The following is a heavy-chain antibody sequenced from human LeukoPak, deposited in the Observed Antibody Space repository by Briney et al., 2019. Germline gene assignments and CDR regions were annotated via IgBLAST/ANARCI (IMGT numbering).Heavy chain of an antibody. Sequence: ASVKVSCKASGYTFTSYYMHWVRQAPGQGLEWMGIINPSGGSTSYAQKFQGRVTMTRDTSTSTVYMELSSLRSEDTAVYYCVRDRITMVRGVLNWFDPWGQGTLVTVSS. CDR2: INPSGGST. D-gene: IGHD3-10*01. V-gene: IGHV1-46*01. J-gene: IGHJ5*02. CDR3: VRDRITMVRGVLNWFDP. CDR1: GYTFTSYY.